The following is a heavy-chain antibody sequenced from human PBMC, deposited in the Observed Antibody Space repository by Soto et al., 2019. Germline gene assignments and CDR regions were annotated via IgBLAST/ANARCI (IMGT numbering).Heavy chain of an antibody. CDR2: IIPILGIA. V-gene: IGHV1-69*04. Sequence: SVKVSCKASGGTFSSYTISWVRQAPGQGLEWMGRIIPILGIANYAQKFQGRVTITADKSTSTAYMELSSLRSEDTAVYYCARDITMVRGVITAGYAFDIWGQGTMVTVSS. D-gene: IGHD3-10*01. CDR1: GGTFSSYT. J-gene: IGHJ3*02. CDR3: ARDITMVRGVITAGYAFDI.